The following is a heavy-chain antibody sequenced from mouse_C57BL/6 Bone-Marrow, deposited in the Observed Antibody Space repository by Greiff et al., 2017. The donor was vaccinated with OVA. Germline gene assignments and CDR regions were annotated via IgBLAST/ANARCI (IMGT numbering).Heavy chain of an antibody. J-gene: IGHJ2*01. Sequence: QVHVKQSGAELVRPGASVTLSCKASGYTFTDYEMHWVKQTPVHGLEWIGAIDPETGGTAYNQKFKGKAILTADKSSSTAYMELRSLTSEDSAVYYCTRWIITTVVAKDYFDYWGQGTTLTVSS. CDR1: GYTFTDYE. CDR3: TRWIITTVVAKDYFDY. CDR2: IDPETGGT. D-gene: IGHD1-1*01. V-gene: IGHV1-15*01.